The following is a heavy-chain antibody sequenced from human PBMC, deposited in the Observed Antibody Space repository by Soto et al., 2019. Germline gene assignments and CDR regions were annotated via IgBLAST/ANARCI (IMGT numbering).Heavy chain of an antibody. CDR3: ARGGSVDIVVVAAIDY. CDR1: GGSISSGDYY. CDR2: IFYSGST. Sequence: QVQLQESGPGLVKPSQTLSLTCSVSGGSISSGDYYWSWVRQHPGKGLEWIGYIFYSGSTYYNPSLKSRVTISVDTSKNQFSLKLSSVTAADTAVYYCARGGSVDIVVVAAIDYWGQGTLVTVSS. D-gene: IGHD2-15*01. V-gene: IGHV4-31*03. J-gene: IGHJ4*02.